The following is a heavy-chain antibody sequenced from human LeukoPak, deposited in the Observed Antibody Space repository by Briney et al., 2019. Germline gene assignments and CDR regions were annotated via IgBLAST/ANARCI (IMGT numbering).Heavy chain of an antibody. CDR3: TTSIDYCDSGSYLSRFDP. CDR2: IKSKTDGGTI. V-gene: IGHV3-15*01. J-gene: IGHJ5*02. Sequence: GGSLRLSCVVSGFTFSDAWMSWVRQAPGKGLEWVGRIKSKTDGGTIDYAAPVKGRFTTSRDDSKNTLYLQMNSLKTEDTAVYYCTTSIDYCDSGSYLSRFDPWGQGTLVTVSS. CDR1: GFTFSDAW. D-gene: IGHD3-10*01.